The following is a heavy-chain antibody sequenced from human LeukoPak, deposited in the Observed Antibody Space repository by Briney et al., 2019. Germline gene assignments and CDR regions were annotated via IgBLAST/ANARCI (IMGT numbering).Heavy chain of an antibody. D-gene: IGHD3-10*01. V-gene: IGHV4-39*07. CDR1: GGSISSSSYY. J-gene: IGHJ4*02. CDR2: IYYSGST. CDR3: ARDLRFGELLYPY. Sequence: KSSETLSLTCTVSGGSISSSSYYWGWIRQPPGKGLEWIGSIYYSGSTYYNPSLKSRVTISVDTSKNQFSLKLSSVTAADTAVYYCARDLRFGELLYPYWGQGTLVTVSS.